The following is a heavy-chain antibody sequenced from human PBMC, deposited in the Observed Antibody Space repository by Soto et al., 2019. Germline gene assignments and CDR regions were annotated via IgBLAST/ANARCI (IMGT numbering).Heavy chain of an antibody. Sequence: PSETLSLTCTVSGGSISSYYWSWIRQPPGKGLEWIGYIYYSGSTNYNPSLKSRVTISVDTSKNQFSLKLISVTAADTAVYYCARDFYRGTTGYYYGMDVWGQGTTVTVSS. V-gene: IGHV4-59*01. CDR2: IYYSGST. CDR1: GGSISSYY. CDR3: ARDFYRGTTGYYYGMDV. D-gene: IGHD1-7*01. J-gene: IGHJ6*02.